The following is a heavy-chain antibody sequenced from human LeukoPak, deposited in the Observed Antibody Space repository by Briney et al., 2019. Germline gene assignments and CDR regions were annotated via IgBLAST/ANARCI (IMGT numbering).Heavy chain of an antibody. CDR3: ARAAFVFAAAGTGLGYYYYYMDV. Sequence: PSETLSLTCAVYGGSFSGYYWSWIRQPPGKGLEWIGYIYYSGSTNYNPSLKSRVTISVDTSKNQFSLKLSSVTAADTAVYYCARAAFVFAAAGTGLGYYYYYMDVWGKGTTVTVSS. D-gene: IGHD6-13*01. CDR1: GGSFSGYY. J-gene: IGHJ6*03. CDR2: IYYSGST. V-gene: IGHV4-59*01.